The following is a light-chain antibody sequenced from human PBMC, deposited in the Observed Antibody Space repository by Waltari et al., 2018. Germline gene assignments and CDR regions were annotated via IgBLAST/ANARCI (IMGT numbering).Light chain of an antibody. CDR3: AAWDDSVNAWL. V-gene: IGLV1-44*01. CDR1: SSNIGGNT. J-gene: IGLJ3*02. CDR2: NNK. Sequence: QPVLIKPPSASGTLGQRVTISCSGSSSNIGGNTGNRYQQFPGAAPKVFIYNNKPRPSGVPVRFSGSKSGTSASLAISGLQSEDEANYYCAAWDDSVNAWLFGGGAKLTVL.